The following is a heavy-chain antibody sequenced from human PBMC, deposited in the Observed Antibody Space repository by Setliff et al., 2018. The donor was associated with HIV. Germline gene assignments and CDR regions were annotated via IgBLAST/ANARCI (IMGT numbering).Heavy chain of an antibody. J-gene: IGHJ4*02. V-gene: IGHV4-34*01. CDR3: ASTGGYSYGFFDS. Sequence: PSETLSLTCAVYGGSFSGHYWSWIRQSPGKGLDWIGEINHSGSTNYSPSLKSRVTISVDTSKNQFSLKVTSVTAADTAVYYCASTGGYSYGFFDSWGQGALVTVSS. CDR1: GGSFSGHY. D-gene: IGHD5-18*01. CDR2: INHSGST.